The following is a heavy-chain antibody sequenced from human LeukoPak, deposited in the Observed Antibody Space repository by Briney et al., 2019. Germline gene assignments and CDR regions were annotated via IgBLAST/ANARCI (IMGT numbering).Heavy chain of an antibody. Sequence: GASVKVSCKASGGTFSSYVISWVRQAPGQGLEWMGGIIPILGTTNYAQKFQGRVTITADKSTSTAYMELSSLRSDDTAVYYCARSDGYGLVGIWGQGTTVTVSS. CDR3: ARSDGYGLVGI. CDR1: GGTFSSYV. CDR2: IIPILGTT. V-gene: IGHV1-69*10. J-gene: IGHJ3*02. D-gene: IGHD3-10*01.